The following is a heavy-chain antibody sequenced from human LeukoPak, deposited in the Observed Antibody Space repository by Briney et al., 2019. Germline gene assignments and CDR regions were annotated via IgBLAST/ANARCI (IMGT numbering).Heavy chain of an antibody. Sequence: GGSLRLSCAASGFTFSSYAMSWVRQAPGKGLEWVSAISGSGGSTYYADSVKGRFTISRDNSKNTLYLQMNSLRAEDTAVYYCAKEAGDSSGYYRDFDYWGQGTLVTVSS. CDR1: GFTFSSYA. CDR2: ISGSGGST. CDR3: AKEAGDSSGYYRDFDY. J-gene: IGHJ4*02. D-gene: IGHD3-22*01. V-gene: IGHV3-23*01.